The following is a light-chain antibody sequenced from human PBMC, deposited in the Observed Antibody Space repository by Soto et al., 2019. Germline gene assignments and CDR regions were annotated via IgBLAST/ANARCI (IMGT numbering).Light chain of an antibody. Sequence: EVVITQSPATLSVSPGERATLSCKASQSARSSLGWYQQKPGQPPRLLIHDVSIRATGIPARFNGSGSGTEFTLTISSLQSEDFAVYYCQQYNNLPRTFGQGTKVAIK. CDR2: DVS. J-gene: IGKJ1*01. V-gene: IGKV3-15*01. CDR1: QSARSS. CDR3: QQYNNLPRT.